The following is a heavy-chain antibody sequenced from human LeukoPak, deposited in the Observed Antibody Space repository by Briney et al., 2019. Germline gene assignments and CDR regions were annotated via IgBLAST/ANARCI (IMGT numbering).Heavy chain of an antibody. V-gene: IGHV4-34*01. CDR3: ARVGGDIVVVPAADINYYYGMDV. D-gene: IGHD2-2*01. CDR2: ITHSGST. J-gene: IGHJ6*02. Sequence: SETLSLTCAVYGGSFSGYYWSWIRQPPGKGLEWIGEITHSGSTNYNPSLKSRVTISVDTSKNQFSLKLSSVTAADTAVYYCARVGGDIVVVPAADINYYYGMDVWGQGTTVTVSS. CDR1: GGSFSGYY.